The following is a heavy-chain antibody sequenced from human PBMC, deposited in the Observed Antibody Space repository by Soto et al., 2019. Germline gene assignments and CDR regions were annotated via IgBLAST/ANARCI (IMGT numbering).Heavy chain of an antibody. J-gene: IGHJ4*02. D-gene: IGHD3-22*01. CDR1: GGSISSGDYY. V-gene: IGHV4-30-4*01. CDR2: IYYSGST. CDR3: ARVVSTMIVLFDY. Sequence: SETLSLTCTVSGGSISSGDYYWSWIRQPPGKGLEWIGYIYYSGSTYYNPSLKSRVTISVDTSKNQFSLKLSSVTAADTAVYYCARVVSTMIVLFDYWGQGTLVTVSS.